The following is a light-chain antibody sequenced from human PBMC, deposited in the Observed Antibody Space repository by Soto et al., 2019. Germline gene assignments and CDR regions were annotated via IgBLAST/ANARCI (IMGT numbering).Light chain of an antibody. J-gene: IGKJ1*01. Sequence: IQLTQSPSSLSASVGDRVTITCRASQAISSYVDWYQQRPGRAPQLLIYAASALQTRVPSRFSGSGSGTDFTLTITNLQPEDSGTYYCQHPKWAFVQGTTVEI. CDR3: QHPKWA. V-gene: IGKV1-9*01. CDR1: QAISSY. CDR2: AAS.